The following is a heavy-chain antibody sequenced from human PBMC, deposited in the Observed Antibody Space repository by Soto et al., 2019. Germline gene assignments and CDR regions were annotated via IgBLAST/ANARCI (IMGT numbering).Heavy chain of an antibody. J-gene: IGHJ5*02. Sequence: QVQLQESGPGLVKPSQTLSLTCTVSGGSISSGDYYCSWIRQPPGKGLEWIGYIYHSGSTYYNPSHKSRVTISVDTSKNQFSLKLSSVTAADTAVYYCARERPDGARLDPWGQGTLVTVSS. CDR1: GGSISSGDYY. CDR2: IYHSGST. D-gene: IGHD6-6*01. CDR3: ARERPDGARLDP. V-gene: IGHV4-30-4*01.